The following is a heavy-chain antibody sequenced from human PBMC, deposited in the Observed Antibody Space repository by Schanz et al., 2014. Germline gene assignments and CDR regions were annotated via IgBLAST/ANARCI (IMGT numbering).Heavy chain of an antibody. CDR1: GFIFSNYG. Sequence: VQLVESGGGVVQPGGSLRLSCAASGFIFSNYGMHWVRQAPGKGLEWVSYICSSGNTIYYADSVKGRFTVSRDSGQNSLYLQMNSLRAGDTAVYYCARGTDWNLHYWGQGALVTVSS. D-gene: IGHD1-1*01. V-gene: IGHV3-48*01. CDR3: ARGTDWNLHY. CDR2: ICSSGNTI. J-gene: IGHJ4*02.